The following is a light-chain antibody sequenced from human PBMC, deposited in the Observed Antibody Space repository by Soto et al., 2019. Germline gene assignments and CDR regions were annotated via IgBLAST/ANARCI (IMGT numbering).Light chain of an antibody. CDR1: SSDVGAYKY. CDR3: CSYAGSYTGV. Sequence: QSVLTQPRSVSGSPGQSLTISCTGTSSDVGAYKYVSWYQQHPGKAPKLMIYDVSKWPSGVPDRFSGSKSGNTASLTISGLQADDEADYYCCSYAGSYTGVFGGGTKLTVL. J-gene: IGLJ3*02. V-gene: IGLV2-11*01. CDR2: DVS.